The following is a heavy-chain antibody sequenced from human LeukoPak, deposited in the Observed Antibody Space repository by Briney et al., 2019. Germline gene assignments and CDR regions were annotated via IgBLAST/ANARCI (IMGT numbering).Heavy chain of an antibody. D-gene: IGHD5-18*01. CDR2: ICGRGITT. CDR3: ASSGVYSYGPEDY. V-gene: IGHV3-48*03. Sequence: GGSLRLSCEASGFTFSGYEMNWVRQAPGKGLEWISYICGRGITTYYADSVKGRFTISRDDAKKLLYLEMNSLRAEDTAVYYCASSGVYSYGPEDYWGQGTLVTVSS. CDR1: GFTFSGYE. J-gene: IGHJ4*02.